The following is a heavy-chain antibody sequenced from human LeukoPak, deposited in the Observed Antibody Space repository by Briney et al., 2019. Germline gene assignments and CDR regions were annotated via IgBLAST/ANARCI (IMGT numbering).Heavy chain of an antibody. Sequence: SVNVSCKASGGTFSSYAISWVRQAPGQGPECLGGIIPIFGTANYAQKFQGRVTITADESTSTAYMELSSLRSEDTAVYYCARGGVEDILTGSWFDPWGQGTLVTVSS. CDR1: GGTFSSYA. CDR3: ARGGVEDILTGSWFDP. CDR2: IIPIFGTA. D-gene: IGHD3-9*01. J-gene: IGHJ5*02. V-gene: IGHV1-69*13.